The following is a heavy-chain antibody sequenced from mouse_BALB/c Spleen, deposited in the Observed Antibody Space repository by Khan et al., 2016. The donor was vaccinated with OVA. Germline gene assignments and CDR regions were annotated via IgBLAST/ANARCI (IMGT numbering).Heavy chain of an antibody. CDR1: GYTFTNYW. CDR3: VNHCSSSAWFTY. D-gene: IGHD1-1*01. J-gene: IGHJ3*01. CDR2: INPSTDYT. Sequence: QVQLKQSGAELAKPGASVKMSCKASGYTFTNYWMHWVKQRPGQGLEWIGYINPSTDYTEYNQKFKDKATLTADKSSSTAYIQLTSLTSEDSALYYSVNHCSSSAWFTYWGQGTLVTVSA. V-gene: IGHV1-7*01.